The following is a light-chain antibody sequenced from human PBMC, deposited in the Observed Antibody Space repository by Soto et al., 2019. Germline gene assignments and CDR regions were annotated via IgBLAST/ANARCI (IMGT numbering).Light chain of an antibody. CDR1: QSVSTNY. Sequence: EIVLTQSPATLSLSPGERATLSCRASQSVSTNYLALYQQRPGQAPRLLIFCASYMATGITDRFSGSGSVTDFTLTISRLEPEDFAVYYCQHYRRSPREFTFGPGTKVDSK. CDR2: CAS. CDR3: QHYRRSPREFT. J-gene: IGKJ3*01. V-gene: IGKV3-20*01.